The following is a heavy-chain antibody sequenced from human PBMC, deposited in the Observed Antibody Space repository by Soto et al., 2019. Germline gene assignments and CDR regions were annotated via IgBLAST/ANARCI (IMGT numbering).Heavy chain of an antibody. D-gene: IGHD3-10*01. CDR1: GYSFTSYW. J-gene: IGHJ6*02. V-gene: IGHV5-51*01. CDR2: IYPGDSDT. Sequence: GESLKISCKGSGYSFTSYWIGWGRQMPGKGLELMGIIYPGDSDTRYSPSFQGQVTISADKSISTAYLQWSSLKASDTAMYYCAGGGVRGVITRTRDYYGMDVWGQGTTVTVSS. CDR3: AGGGVRGVITRTRDYYGMDV.